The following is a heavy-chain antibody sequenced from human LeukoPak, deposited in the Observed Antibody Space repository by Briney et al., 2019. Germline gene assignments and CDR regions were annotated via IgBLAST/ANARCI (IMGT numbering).Heavy chain of an antibody. Sequence: GRSLRLSCAASGFTFSSYAMSWVRQAPGKGLEWVSAISGSGGSTYYADSVKGRFIISRDNSKNTLYLQMNSLRAEETAVYYCAKARGYCSGGSCYSFSSPFDYWGQGTLVTVSS. CDR1: GFTFSSYA. CDR2: ISGSGGST. D-gene: IGHD2-15*01. J-gene: IGHJ4*02. V-gene: IGHV3-23*01. CDR3: AKARGYCSGGSCYSFSSPFDY.